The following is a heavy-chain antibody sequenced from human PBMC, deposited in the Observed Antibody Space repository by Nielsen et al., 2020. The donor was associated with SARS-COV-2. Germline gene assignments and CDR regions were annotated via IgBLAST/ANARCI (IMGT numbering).Heavy chain of an antibody. Sequence: GESLKISCKGSGYSFTSSWISWVRQMPGKGLEWLGRIDPSDSYTNYSPSFQGHVTISADKSISTAYLQWSSLKASDTAMYYCARQEGWFGESSFDYWGQRTLVTVSS. CDR2: IDPSDSYT. D-gene: IGHD3-10*01. V-gene: IGHV5-10-1*01. J-gene: IGHJ4*02. CDR3: ARQEGWFGESSFDY. CDR1: GYSFTSSW.